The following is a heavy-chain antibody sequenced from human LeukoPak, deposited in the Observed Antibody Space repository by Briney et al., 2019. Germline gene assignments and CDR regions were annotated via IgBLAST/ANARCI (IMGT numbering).Heavy chain of an antibody. V-gene: IGHV4-38-2*02. CDR3: ARDPCGGDCYLSPGWFDP. Sequence: SETLSLTCTVSGYSISSGYYWGWIRQPPGKGLEWIGSIYHSGSTYYNPSLKSRVTISVDTSKNQFSLKLSSVTAADTAAYYCARDPCGGDCYLSPGWFDPWGQGTLVTVSS. D-gene: IGHD2-21*02. J-gene: IGHJ5*02. CDR1: GYSISSGYY. CDR2: IYHSGST.